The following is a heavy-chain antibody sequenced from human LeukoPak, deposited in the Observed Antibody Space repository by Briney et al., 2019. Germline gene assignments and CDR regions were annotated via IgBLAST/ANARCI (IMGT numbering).Heavy chain of an antibody. CDR1: GFTVSSNY. CDR3: ARVGTMVRGVITYGMDV. V-gene: IGHV3-66*01. J-gene: IGHJ6*02. CDR2: IYSGGST. D-gene: IGHD3-10*01. Sequence: GGSLRLSCAASGFTVSSNYMSWVRQAPGKGLEWVSVIYSGGSTYYADSVKGRFTISRDNSKNTLYLQMNSLRAEDTAVYYCARVGTMVRGVITYGMDVWGQGTTVTVSS.